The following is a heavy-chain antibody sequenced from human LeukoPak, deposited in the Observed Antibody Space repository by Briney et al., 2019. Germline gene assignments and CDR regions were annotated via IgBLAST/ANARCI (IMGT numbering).Heavy chain of an antibody. CDR3: AGAYYGSGSYPDY. CDR1: GFTFSSYW. Sequence: GGSLSLSCAASGFTFSSYWMHWVRQAPGKGLVWVSRINSDGSSTSYADSVKGRFTISRDNAKNTLYLQMNSLRAEDTAVYYCAGAYYGSGSYPDYWGQGTLVTVSS. CDR2: INSDGSST. V-gene: IGHV3-74*01. D-gene: IGHD3-10*01. J-gene: IGHJ4*02.